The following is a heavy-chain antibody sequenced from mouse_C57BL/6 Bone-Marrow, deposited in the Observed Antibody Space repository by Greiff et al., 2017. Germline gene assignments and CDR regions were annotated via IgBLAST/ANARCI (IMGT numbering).Heavy chain of an antibody. CDR3: ARDTDWYYFDY. Sequence: DVMLVESEGGLVQPGRSMKLSCTASGFTFSDYYMAWVRQVPEKGLEWVANINYDGSSTYYLDSLKSRFIISRDNAKNILYLQMSSLKSEDTATYYCARDTDWYYFDYWGQGTTLTVSS. CDR2: INYDGSST. J-gene: IGHJ2*01. D-gene: IGHD1-1*01. CDR1: GFTFSDYY. V-gene: IGHV5-16*01.